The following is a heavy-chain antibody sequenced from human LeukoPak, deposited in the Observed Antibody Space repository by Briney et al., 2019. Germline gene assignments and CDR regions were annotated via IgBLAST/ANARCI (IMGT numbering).Heavy chain of an antibody. CDR1: GGSFSGYY. Sequence: SETLSLTCAVYGGSFSGYYWSWIRQPPGKGLEWIGEINHSGSTNYNPSLKSRVTISVDTSKNQSSLKLSSVTAADTAVYYCARGVQLERRGNWFDPWGQGTLVTVSS. J-gene: IGHJ5*02. CDR3: ARGVQLERRGNWFDP. V-gene: IGHV4-34*01. D-gene: IGHD1-1*01. CDR2: INHSGST.